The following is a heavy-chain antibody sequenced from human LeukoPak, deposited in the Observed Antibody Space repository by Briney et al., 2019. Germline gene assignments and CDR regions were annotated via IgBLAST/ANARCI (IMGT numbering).Heavy chain of an antibody. V-gene: IGHV1-2*04. D-gene: IGHD4-17*01. J-gene: IGHJ4*02. CDR3: ATSYTVTTLYFDY. CDR1: GYTFTGYY. Sequence: ASVKVSCKASGYTFTGYYMRWVRQAPGQGLEWMGWINPNSGGTNYAQKFQGWVTMTRDTSISTAYMELSRLRSDDTAVYYCATSYTVTTLYFDYWGQGTLVTVSS. CDR2: INPNSGGT.